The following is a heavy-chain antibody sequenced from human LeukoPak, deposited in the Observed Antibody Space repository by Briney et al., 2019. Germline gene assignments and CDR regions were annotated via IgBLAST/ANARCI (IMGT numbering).Heavy chain of an antibody. Sequence: SETLSLTCTVSGGSISSSSYYWGWIRQPPGKGLEWIGSIYYSGSTYYHPSLKSRVPIAVDTSKNQFSLNRSSVTAADTAVYYCATDYGDRDAFDIWGQGTMVPVSS. D-gene: IGHD4-17*01. CDR1: GGSISSSSYY. V-gene: IGHV4-39*01. CDR2: IYYSGST. J-gene: IGHJ3*02. CDR3: ATDYGDRDAFDI.